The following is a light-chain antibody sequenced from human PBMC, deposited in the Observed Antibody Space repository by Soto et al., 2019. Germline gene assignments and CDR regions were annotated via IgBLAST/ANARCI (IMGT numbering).Light chain of an antibody. CDR1: QNIRNW. Sequence: DIQMTQAPCNRSASVGGIVTFTCRVSQNIRNWLAWYQQEPGKAPNPLIYDASSLKSGVPARFSGSGSGTEFTLTISSLQPDDFATYYCQQYNTYSTFGQGTKVDI. V-gene: IGKV1-5*01. J-gene: IGKJ1*01. CDR3: QQYNTYST. CDR2: DAS.